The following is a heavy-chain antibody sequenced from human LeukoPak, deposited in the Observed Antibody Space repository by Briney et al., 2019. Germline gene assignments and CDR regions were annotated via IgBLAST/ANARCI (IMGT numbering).Heavy chain of an antibody. V-gene: IGHV3-43*02. CDR2: ISGGGVST. CDR3: AKESGKFDY. J-gene: IGHJ4*02. CDR1: GFTFDDYA. Sequence: GGSLRLSCAASGFTFDDYAMHWGRQAPGKGLEWVSLISGGGVSTFYADSVKGRFSISRDNSKNSLYLEMNSLRTEDAAMYYCAKESGKFDYWGQGTLVAVSS.